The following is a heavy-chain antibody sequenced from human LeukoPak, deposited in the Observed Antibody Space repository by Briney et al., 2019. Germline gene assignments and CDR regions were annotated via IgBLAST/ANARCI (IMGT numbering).Heavy chain of an antibody. CDR2: IYPGDSDT. CDR3: ARRKAVAGTRETYNWFDP. CDR1: GYTFTSYW. V-gene: IGHV5-51*01. J-gene: IGHJ5*02. Sequence: GESLKISCKGSGYTFTSYWIGWVRQMPGKGLEWMGIIYPGDSDTRYSPSFQGQVTISADKSISTAYLQWSSLKASDTAMYYCARRKAVAGTRETYNWFDPWGQGTLVTVSS. D-gene: IGHD6-19*01.